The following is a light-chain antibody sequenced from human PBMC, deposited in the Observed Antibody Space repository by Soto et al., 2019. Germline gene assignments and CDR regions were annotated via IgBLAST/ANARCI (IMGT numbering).Light chain of an antibody. CDR1: PSLLRSNGYDY. CDR3: MQALQAPLT. V-gene: IGKV2-28*01. CDR2: LGS. Sequence: EIVMTQSPLSLAVTPGEPAHISCRSSPSLLRSNGYDYLDWYLQKPGQSPRLLIYLGSNRASGVPDRFSGSGSGTDFTLTISRVEAEDVGLYYCMQALQAPLTFGQGTRVEIK. J-gene: IGKJ1*01.